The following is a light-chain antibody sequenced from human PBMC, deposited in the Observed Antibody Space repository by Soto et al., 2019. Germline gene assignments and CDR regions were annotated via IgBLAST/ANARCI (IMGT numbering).Light chain of an antibody. CDR2: EVS. J-gene: IGLJ1*01. V-gene: IGLV2-14*01. CDR3: NSQRSSGTRV. CDR1: SSDVGGYKH. Sequence: QSVLTQPASVSGSPGQSITISCTGTSSDVGGYKHVSWYQHHPGKAPKLMIYEVSNRPSGVSNRFSGSKSGYTASLTISGLHAEEEADYYCNSQRSSGTRVFATGTKVTVL.